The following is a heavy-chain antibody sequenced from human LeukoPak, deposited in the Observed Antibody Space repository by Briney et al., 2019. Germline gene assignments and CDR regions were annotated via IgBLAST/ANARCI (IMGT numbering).Heavy chain of an antibody. J-gene: IGHJ4*02. D-gene: IGHD1-26*01. CDR1: GYTFTGYY. Sequence: ASVKVSCKASGYTFTGYYMHWVRQAPGQGLEWMGRINPNSGGTNYAQKFQGRVTMTRDTSISTAYMELSRLRSDDTAVYYCASGSAVGAPKAGELEDYWGQGTLVTVSS. CDR2: INPNSGGT. CDR3: ASGSAVGAPKAGELEDY. V-gene: IGHV1-2*06.